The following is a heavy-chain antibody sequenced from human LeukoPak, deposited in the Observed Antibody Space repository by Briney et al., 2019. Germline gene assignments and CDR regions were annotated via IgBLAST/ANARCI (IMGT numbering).Heavy chain of an antibody. J-gene: IGHJ4*02. Sequence: GASVKVSCKASGYTFTSYGISWVRQAPGQGLEWMGRIIPILGIANYAQKFQGRVTITADKSTSTAYMELSSLRSEDTAVYYCARIAAAGYYWGQGTLVTVSS. CDR2: IIPILGIA. D-gene: IGHD6-13*01. CDR3: ARIAAAGYY. V-gene: IGHV1-69*04. CDR1: GYTFTSYG.